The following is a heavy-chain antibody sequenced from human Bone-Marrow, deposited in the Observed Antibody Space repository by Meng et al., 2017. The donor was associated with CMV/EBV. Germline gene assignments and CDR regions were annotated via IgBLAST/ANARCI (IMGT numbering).Heavy chain of an antibody. V-gene: IGHV4-59*01. D-gene: IGHD3-16*01. Sequence: SETLSLTCTVSGGSINSYFWSWIRQPPGKGLEWIGYIYYSGSTNYNPSPKSRVTISVDTSKNQFSLKLSSVTAADTAVYYCARGDFDYWGQGTLVTVSS. CDR3: ARGDFDY. CDR1: GGSINSYF. CDR2: IYYSGST. J-gene: IGHJ4*02.